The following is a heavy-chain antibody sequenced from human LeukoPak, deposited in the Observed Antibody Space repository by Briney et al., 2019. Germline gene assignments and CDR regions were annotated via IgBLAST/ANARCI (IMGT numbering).Heavy chain of an antibody. D-gene: IGHD3/OR15-3a*01. J-gene: IGHJ5*02. Sequence: GGSLRLSCAVSGFRVSDYYMSWVRQAPGKGLEWVGLIRDSGEAFYADFARGRFAISRDESENTLYLQMNSLRVEDTAVYFCARDRSANQDWVEFDPWGQGTPVSVSS. CDR3: ARDRSANQDWVEFDP. CDR2: IRDSGEA. CDR1: GFRVSDYY. V-gene: IGHV3-66*03.